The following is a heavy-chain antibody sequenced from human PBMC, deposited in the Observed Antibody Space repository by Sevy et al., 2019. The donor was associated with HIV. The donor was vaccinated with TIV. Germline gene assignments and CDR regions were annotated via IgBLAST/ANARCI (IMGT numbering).Heavy chain of an antibody. Sequence: GWSLRLSCAASGFTFSSYEMNWVRQAPGKGLEWVSYISSSGSTIYYADSVRGRFTISRDNAKNSLYLQMNSLRAEDTAVYYCARDGSRRGYFDYWGQGTLVTVSS. CDR3: ARDGSRRGYFDY. V-gene: IGHV3-48*03. J-gene: IGHJ4*02. CDR2: ISSSGSTI. D-gene: IGHD6-13*01. CDR1: GFTFSSYE.